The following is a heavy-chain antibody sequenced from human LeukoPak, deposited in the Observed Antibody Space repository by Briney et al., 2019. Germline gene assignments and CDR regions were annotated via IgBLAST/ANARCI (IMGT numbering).Heavy chain of an antibody. CDR2: ISGSGGSA. CDR1: GFTFSNYA. D-gene: IGHD3-22*01. CDR3: AKVALLPSNRRYFDTNYWYFDF. J-gene: IGHJ2*01. V-gene: IGHV3-23*01. Sequence: GGSLRLSCAASGFTFSNYAMNWVRQAPGKGLEWVSAISGSGGSAYYADSVKGRFTISRDNSKNTLFLQMNSLRVEDTAVYYCAKVALLPSNRRYFDTNYWYFDFWGRGTLVTVSS.